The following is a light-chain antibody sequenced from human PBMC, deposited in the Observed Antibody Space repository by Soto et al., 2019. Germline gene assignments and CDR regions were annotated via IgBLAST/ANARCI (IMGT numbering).Light chain of an antibody. CDR3: QQYGSSRWT. Sequence: EIVLTQSPGTLSLTPGEGATLSCRASQSVSSSYLAWYQQNRGQAPRLLIYGASTRATGTTDRFSGSGSGTDFTLTITRLEPEDFAVYYCQQYGSSRWTFGQGTKVEIK. CDR2: GAS. J-gene: IGKJ1*01. CDR1: QSVSSSY. V-gene: IGKV3-20*01.